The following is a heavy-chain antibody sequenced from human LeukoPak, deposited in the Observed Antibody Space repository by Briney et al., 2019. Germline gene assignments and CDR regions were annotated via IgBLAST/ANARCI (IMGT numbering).Heavy chain of an antibody. CDR1: GYTFTSYG. V-gene: IGHV1-18*01. CDR3: ARDKAAGGAVAGGDY. D-gene: IGHD6-19*01. J-gene: IGHJ4*02. Sequence: ASVKVSCKASGYTFTSYGISWVRQAPGQGLEWMGWISAYNGNTNYAQKLQGRVTMTTDTSTSTAYMELRSLRSDDTAVYYCARDKAAGGAVAGGDYWGQGTLVTVSS. CDR2: ISAYNGNT.